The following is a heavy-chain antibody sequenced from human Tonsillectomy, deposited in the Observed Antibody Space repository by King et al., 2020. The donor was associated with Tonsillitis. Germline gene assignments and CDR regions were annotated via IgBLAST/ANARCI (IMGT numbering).Heavy chain of an antibody. CDR2: ISHDEIYT. D-gene: IGHD2-15*01. CDR3: VPEIYMATTGGRWFDT. V-gene: IGHV3-64D*06. Sequence: DVQLVESGGGLVQPGESMRLSCSASGFTFSNFGMHWIRQAPEKGLEFVSVISHDEIYTNYADSVKGRFTISRDNSKNTLYLQMSSLRPEDTALYYCVPEIYMATTGGRWFDTWGQGTLVTVSS. J-gene: IGHJ5*02. CDR1: GFTFSNFG.